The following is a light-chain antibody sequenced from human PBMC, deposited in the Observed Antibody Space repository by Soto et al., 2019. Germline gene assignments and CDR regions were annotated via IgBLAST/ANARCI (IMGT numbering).Light chain of an antibody. CDR2: EVT. CDR1: GSDVGGYDY. Sequence: QSVLTQPASVSGSPGHTITISCTGTGSDVGGYDYVSWYQHNPGKAPKVMIYEVTNRPSGVSNRFSGSKSGNTASLTISGLLVEDAADYYCSSYTSSSTDVFGTGTKVTVL. V-gene: IGLV2-14*01. CDR3: SSYTSSSTDV. J-gene: IGLJ1*01.